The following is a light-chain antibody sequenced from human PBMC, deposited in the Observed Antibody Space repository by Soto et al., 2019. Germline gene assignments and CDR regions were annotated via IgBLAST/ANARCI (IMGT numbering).Light chain of an antibody. CDR3: QQRSNWPRVYA. CDR1: QSVSSY. CDR2: DAS. J-gene: IGKJ2*01. Sequence: EIVLTQSPATLSLSPGERATLSCRASQSVSSYLAWYQQKPGQAPRLLIYDASNRATGIPARFSGSGSGTDGSLTSSSLEPEDCAVYSCQQRSNWPRVYAFGRGTKLEIK. V-gene: IGKV3-11*01.